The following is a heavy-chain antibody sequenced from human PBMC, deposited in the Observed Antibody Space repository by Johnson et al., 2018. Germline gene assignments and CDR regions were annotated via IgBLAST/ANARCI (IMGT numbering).Heavy chain of an antibody. Sequence: QVQLVQSGAEVKKPGSSVKVSCKASGGTFSSYTISWVRQAPGQGLEWMGRIIPILGTANYAQKFQGRVTITADESTSTAYMELSSLRSEEPAVYYCAGERRDWNEQEAVFGFDPWDQGTLVTVSS. CDR3: AGERRDWNEQEAVFGFDP. CDR2: IIPILGTA. V-gene: IGHV1-69*11. CDR1: GGTFSSYT. D-gene: IGHD1-1*01. J-gene: IGHJ5*02.